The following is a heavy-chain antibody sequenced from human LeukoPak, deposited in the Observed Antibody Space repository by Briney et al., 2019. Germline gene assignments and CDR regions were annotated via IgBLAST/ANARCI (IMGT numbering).Heavy chain of an antibody. Sequence: GGSLRLSCAASGFTFSSYALSWVRQAPGKGLEWVSSVSGSGDSTYYADSVKGRFTISRYNSKNTLYLQLNSLRVEDMAVYFCAKDRRSDGSGSPSGYMDVWGKGTTVTVSS. CDR3: AKDRRSDGSGSPSGYMDV. CDR2: VSGSGDST. D-gene: IGHD3-10*01. CDR1: GFTFSSYA. J-gene: IGHJ6*03. V-gene: IGHV3-23*01.